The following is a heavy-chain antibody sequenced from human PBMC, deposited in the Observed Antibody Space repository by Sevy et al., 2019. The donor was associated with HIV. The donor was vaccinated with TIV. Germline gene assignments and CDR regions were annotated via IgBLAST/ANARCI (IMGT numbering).Heavy chain of an antibody. D-gene: IGHD3-16*02. CDR3: ASGDDYVWGSYRLIPTDY. Sequence: GGSLRLSCAASGFTFSNYWMTWVRQAPGKGLEWVANIKHDGSEKFYVDSVKGRFTISRDNAKNSLYLRMNSLRIEDTAVYYCASGDDYVWGSYRLIPTDYWGQGTLVTVSS. CDR2: IKHDGSEK. V-gene: IGHV3-7*01. CDR1: GFTFSNYW. J-gene: IGHJ4*02.